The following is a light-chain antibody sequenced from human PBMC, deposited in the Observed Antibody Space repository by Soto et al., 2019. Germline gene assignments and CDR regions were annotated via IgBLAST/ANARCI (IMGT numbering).Light chain of an antibody. CDR3: QQLNSYAIT. CDR1: QGISSY. CDR2: AAS. V-gene: IGKV1-9*01. J-gene: IGKJ5*01. Sequence: DIQLTQSPSFLSASVGDRVTMTCRARQGISSYSAWYQQKPGKAPKLLIYAASTLQSGVPSRFSGSGSGTEFTLTISSLQPEDFATYYCQQLNSYAITFGQGTRLEIK.